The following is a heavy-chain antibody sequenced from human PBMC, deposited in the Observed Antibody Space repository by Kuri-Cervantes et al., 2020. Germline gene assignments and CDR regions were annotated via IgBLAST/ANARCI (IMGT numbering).Heavy chain of an antibody. CDR3: ARENYYDSSGYYSFDY. Sequence: SETLSLTCAVSGYSISSGDYWGWIRQPPGKGLEWVGSVDYSWSPYYNPSLKSRVTISVDTSKNQFSLKLSSLTAADTAVYYCARENYYDSSGYYSFDYWGQGTLVTVSS. J-gene: IGHJ4*02. CDR1: GYSISSGDY. D-gene: IGHD3-22*01. CDR2: VDYSWSP. V-gene: IGHV4-38-2*02.